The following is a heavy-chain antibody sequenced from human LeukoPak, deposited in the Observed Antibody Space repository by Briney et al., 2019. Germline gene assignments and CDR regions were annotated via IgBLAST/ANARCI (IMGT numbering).Heavy chain of an antibody. CDR2: IIPILGIA. CDR1: GGTFSSYA. CDR3: ARAKTAMALPYDY. V-gene: IGHV1-69*04. D-gene: IGHD5-18*01. J-gene: IGHJ4*02. Sequence: AASVKVSFKASGGTFSSYAISWVRQAPGQGLEWMGRIIPILGIANYAQKFQGRVTITADKSTSTAYMELSSLRSEDTAVYYCARAKTAMALPYDYWGQGTLVTVSS.